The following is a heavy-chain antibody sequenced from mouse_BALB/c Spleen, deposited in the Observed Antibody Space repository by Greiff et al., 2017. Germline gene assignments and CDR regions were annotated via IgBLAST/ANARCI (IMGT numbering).Heavy chain of an antibody. J-gene: IGHJ2*01. CDR2: ISNLAYSI. D-gene: IGHD1-2*01. CDR1: GFTFSDYG. CDR3: ARAAVTTALYYFDY. Sequence: EVKLVESGGGLVQPGGSRKLSCAASGFTFSDYGMAWVRQAPGKGPEWVAFISNLAYSIYYADTVTGRFTIARENAKNTLYLEMSSLRSEDTAMYYCARAAVTTALYYFDYWGQGTTLTVSS. V-gene: IGHV5-15*02.